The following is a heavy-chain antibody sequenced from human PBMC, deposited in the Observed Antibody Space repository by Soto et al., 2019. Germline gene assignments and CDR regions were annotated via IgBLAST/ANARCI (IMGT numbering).Heavy chain of an antibody. Sequence: GGSLRLSCAASGFTFSGSAMHWVRQASGKGLEWVGRIRSKANSYATAYAASVKGRFTISRDDSKNTAYLQMNSLKTEDTAVYYCTRHYDFWSGYYYDYWGQGTLVTVSS. V-gene: IGHV3-73*01. CDR3: TRHYDFWSGYYYDY. D-gene: IGHD3-3*01. CDR1: GFTFSGSA. J-gene: IGHJ4*02. CDR2: IRSKANSYAT.